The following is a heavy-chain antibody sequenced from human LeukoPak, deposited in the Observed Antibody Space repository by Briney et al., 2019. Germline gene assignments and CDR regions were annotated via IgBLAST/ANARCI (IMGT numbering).Heavy chain of an antibody. CDR3: ARLYNYNGMDV. CDR2: ISSSTGTT. V-gene: IGHV3-48*04. J-gene: IGHJ6*02. CDR1: GFTFSSYK. Sequence: GGSLRLSCEASGFTFSSYKMNWVRQAPGKGLEWVSYISSSTGTTYYADSVQGRFTISRDNAKNSLYLQMNSLRVEDTAVYYCARLYNYNGMDVWGQGTTVTVSS.